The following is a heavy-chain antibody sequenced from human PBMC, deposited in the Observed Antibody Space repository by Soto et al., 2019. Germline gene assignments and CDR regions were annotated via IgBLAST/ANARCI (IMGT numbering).Heavy chain of an antibody. J-gene: IGHJ4*02. CDR1: GYTFTGYY. D-gene: IGHD3-10*01. V-gene: IGHV1-2*04. Sequence: ASVKVSCKASGYTFTGYYMHWVQQAPGQGLEWMGWINPNSGGTNYAQKFQGWVTMTRDTSISTAYMELSRLSSDDTAVYYCARDARGDEAPMDYWGQGTLVTVSS. CDR3: ARDARGDEAPMDY. CDR2: INPNSGGT.